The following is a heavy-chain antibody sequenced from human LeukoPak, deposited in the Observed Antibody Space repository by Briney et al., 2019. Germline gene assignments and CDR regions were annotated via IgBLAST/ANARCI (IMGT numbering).Heavy chain of an antibody. D-gene: IGHD2/OR15-2a*01. CDR2: IYYSGST. V-gene: IGHV4-59*01. CDR1: GGSISRYY. CDR3: ARDLSVNAFDI. Sequence: PSETLSLTCTVSGGSISRYYWSWIRQPPGKGLEWIGYIYYSGSTNYNPSLKSRITISVDTSQNQFSLKLSSVTAADTAVYYCARDLSVNAFDIWGQGTLVTVSS. J-gene: IGHJ3*02.